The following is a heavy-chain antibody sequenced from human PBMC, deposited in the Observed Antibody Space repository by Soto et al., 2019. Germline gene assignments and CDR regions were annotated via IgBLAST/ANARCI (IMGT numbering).Heavy chain of an antibody. J-gene: IGHJ6*02. V-gene: IGHV3-30*03. D-gene: IGHD6-13*01. CDR3: ARGGYSSRNYYYGMDV. CDR2: ISYDGSNK. CDR1: GFTFSSYG. Sequence: GGSLRLSCAASGFTFSSYGMHWVRQAPGKGLEWVAVISYDGSNKYYADSVKGRFTISRDNSKNTLYLQMNSLRAEDTAVYYCARGGYSSRNYYYGMDVWGQGTTVTVSS.